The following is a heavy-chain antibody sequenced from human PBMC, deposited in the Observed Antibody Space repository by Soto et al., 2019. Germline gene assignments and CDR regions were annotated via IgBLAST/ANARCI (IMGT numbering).Heavy chain of an antibody. V-gene: IGHV4-39*01. D-gene: IGHD6-13*01. CDR2: IYYSGST. Sequence: PETPSLTCTVSGGSISSSSYYWGWIRQPPGKGLEWIGSIYYSGSTYYNPSLKSRVTISVDTSKNQFSLKLSSVTAADTAVYYCARQGLVRYNRCAPRGQGTPGTVS. CDR1: GGSISSSSYY. J-gene: IGHJ5*02. CDR3: ARQGLVRYNRCAP.